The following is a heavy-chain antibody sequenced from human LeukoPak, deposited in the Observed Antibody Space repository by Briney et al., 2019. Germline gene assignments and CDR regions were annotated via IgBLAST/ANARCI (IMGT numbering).Heavy chain of an antibody. CDR1: GFSFSNHW. CDR3: ARVVGYFDWLFREYYFDY. Sequence: GGSLRLSCAASGFSFSNHWMNWVRQAPEKGLEWVANIKQDGSETYYVDSVKGRFTISRDNARNSLYLQMNSLRAEDTAVYYCARVVGYFDWLFREYYFDYWGQGTLVTVSS. V-gene: IGHV3-7*03. J-gene: IGHJ4*02. CDR2: IKQDGSET. D-gene: IGHD3-9*01.